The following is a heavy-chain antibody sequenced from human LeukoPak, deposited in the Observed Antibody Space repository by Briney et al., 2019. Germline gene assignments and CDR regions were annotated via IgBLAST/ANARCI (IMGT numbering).Heavy chain of an antibody. D-gene: IGHD6-19*01. J-gene: IGHJ4*02. Sequence: KPSETLSLTCTVSGGSISSSSYYWGWIRQPPGKGLEWIGNIYHSGSTYYSPSLKSRVTISVDTSKNQFSLNLSSVTAADTAVYYCASTLQWLSTYFDYWGQGALVTVSS. V-gene: IGHV4-39*07. CDR2: IYHSGST. CDR3: ASTLQWLSTYFDY. CDR1: GGSISSSSYY.